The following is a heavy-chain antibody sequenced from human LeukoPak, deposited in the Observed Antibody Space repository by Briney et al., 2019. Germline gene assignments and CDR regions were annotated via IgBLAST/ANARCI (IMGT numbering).Heavy chain of an antibody. CDR1: GFTFTSYA. CDR3: AKDLLSGYDVYYFDY. V-gene: IGHV3-23*01. J-gene: IGHJ4*02. D-gene: IGHD5-12*01. CDR2: ISGSGGRT. Sequence: GGSLRLSCAASGFTFTSYAMSWVRQAPGKGLEWVSGISGSGGRTYYADSVKGRFTISRDNSKNTLYLQMNSLGAEDTAVYYCAKDLLSGYDVYYFDYWGQGTLVTVSS.